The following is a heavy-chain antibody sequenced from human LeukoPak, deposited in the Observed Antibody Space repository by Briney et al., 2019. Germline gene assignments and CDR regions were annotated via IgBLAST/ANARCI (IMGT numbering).Heavy chain of an antibody. CDR1: GDTFTSYY. J-gene: IGHJ4*02. CDR2: ISTYNGDT. CDR3: AMYYYGSGNYMANFDY. Sequence: ASVKVSCKASGDTFTSYYMQWVRQAPGQGLEWMGWISTYNGDTNYAQNLQGRVTMTTDTSTSTAYMELRSLGSDETAVYYCAMYYYGSGNYMANFDYWGQGTLVTVSS. D-gene: IGHD3-10*01. V-gene: IGHV1-18*04.